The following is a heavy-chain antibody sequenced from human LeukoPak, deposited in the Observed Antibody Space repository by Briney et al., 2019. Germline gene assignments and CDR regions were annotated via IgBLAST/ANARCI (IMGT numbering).Heavy chain of an antibody. CDR2: IYYSGST. Sequence: SSETLSLTCTVSGGSISSYYWSWIRQPPGKGLEWIGYIYYSGSTNYNPSLKSRVTISVDTSKNQFSLKLSSVTAADTAVYYCARSIAVADPGDFDYWGQGTLVTVSS. J-gene: IGHJ4*02. CDR3: ARSIAVADPGDFDY. D-gene: IGHD6-19*01. V-gene: IGHV4-59*01. CDR1: GGSISSYY.